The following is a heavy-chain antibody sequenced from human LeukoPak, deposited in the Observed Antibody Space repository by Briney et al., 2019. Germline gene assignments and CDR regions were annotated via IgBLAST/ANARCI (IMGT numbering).Heavy chain of an antibody. V-gene: IGHV5-51*01. CDR3: VRKGYCSSNSCYAARGVDY. D-gene: IGHD2-2*01. CDR1: GYSFTSYW. CDR2: IYPGDSDT. J-gene: IGHJ4*02. Sequence: GESLKISCKGSGYSFTSYWIGWVRQMPGKGLEWMGIIYPGDSDTRYSPSFQGQVTISADQSISTANLQWSSLKASDTAMYHCVRKGYCSSNSCYAARGVDYWGQGTLVTVSS.